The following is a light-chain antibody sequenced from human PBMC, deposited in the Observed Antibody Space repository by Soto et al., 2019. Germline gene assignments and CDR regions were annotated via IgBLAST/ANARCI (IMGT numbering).Light chain of an antibody. J-gene: IGKJ5*01. CDR3: QHYYSTPIT. Sequence: DIVMTQSPDSLAVSLGERATINCKSSQSVLYSSNNKNYLTWYQQKPGQPPKLLIYWASTRESGVPDRFSGSGSETDFTLTISSLQAEDVAVYYSQHYYSTPITFGQGTRLEIK. V-gene: IGKV4-1*01. CDR2: WAS. CDR1: QSVLYSSNNKNY.